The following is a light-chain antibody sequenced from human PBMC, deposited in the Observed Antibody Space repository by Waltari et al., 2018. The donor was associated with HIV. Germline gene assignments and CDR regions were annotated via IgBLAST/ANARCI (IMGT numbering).Light chain of an antibody. CDR2: GSS. Sequence: EIVMTQSPATLSVSPGERAILSCRASQSVIRNLAWYQQKPGQAPRLLIYGSSTRAPGIPARFSGSGSGTEFTLTISGLQSEDSAVYYCQQYNNWHTFGQGTKVEIK. V-gene: IGKV3-15*01. J-gene: IGKJ2*01. CDR3: QQYNNWHT. CDR1: QSVIRN.